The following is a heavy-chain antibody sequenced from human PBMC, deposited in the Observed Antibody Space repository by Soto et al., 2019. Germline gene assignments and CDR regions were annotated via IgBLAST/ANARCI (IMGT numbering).Heavy chain of an antibody. CDR2: IYSGGTT. J-gene: IGHJ3*01. V-gene: IGHV3-53*04. D-gene: IGHD4-17*01. Sequence: EVQLVESGGGLVQPGGSLRLSCAASGFDVSSNYMSWVRQAPGKGLEWVSLIYSGGTTYYADSVKGRCTISRHSSNNTMSLQMNILRFADTAVYYCAGRTYGWGQGTMVTVSA. CDR3: AGRTYG. CDR1: GFDVSSNY.